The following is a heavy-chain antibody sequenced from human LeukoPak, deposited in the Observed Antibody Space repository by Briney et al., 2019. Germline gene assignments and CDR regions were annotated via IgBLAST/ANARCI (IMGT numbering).Heavy chain of an antibody. D-gene: IGHD1-26*01. CDR2: IRQHGSEK. CDR1: GFTFSSYW. Sequence: PGGSLRLSCAASGFTFSSYWMSWVRQAPGQGLEWVANIRQHGSEKYYVDSVKGRFIISRENANNSLYLQMNSLRAEDTAVYYCARGLRLVGATSYWGQGTLVTVSS. V-gene: IGHV3-7*01. CDR3: ARGLRLVGATSY. J-gene: IGHJ4*02.